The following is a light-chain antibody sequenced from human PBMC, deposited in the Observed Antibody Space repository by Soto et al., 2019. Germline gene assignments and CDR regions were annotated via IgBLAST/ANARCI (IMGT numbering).Light chain of an antibody. CDR3: LQYNKWPLT. CDR1: QSVAGN. V-gene: IGKV3-15*01. Sequence: EIVMTQSPATLSVSPGEGATLSCWASQSVAGNLAWYQQKPGQAPRLLIYCAFTRATGIPATFSGSGSGTEFTLTISSLQSEDFAVYYCLQYNKWPLTFGGGTKVEIK. J-gene: IGKJ4*01. CDR2: CAF.